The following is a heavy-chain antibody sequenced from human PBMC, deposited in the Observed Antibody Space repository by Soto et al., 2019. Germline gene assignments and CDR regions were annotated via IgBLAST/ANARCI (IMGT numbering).Heavy chain of an antibody. V-gene: IGHV6-1*01. CDR1: GDSVSSNSAA. D-gene: IGHD2-2*01. CDR3: ARDTREYQLLSPWFDP. CDR2: TYYRSKWYN. Sequence: KQSQTLSLTCAISGDSVSSNSAAWNWIRQSPSRGLEWLGRTYYRSKWYNDYAVSVKSRITINPDTSKNQFSLQLNSVTPEDTAVYYCARDTREYQLLSPWFDPWGQGTLVTVSS. J-gene: IGHJ5*02.